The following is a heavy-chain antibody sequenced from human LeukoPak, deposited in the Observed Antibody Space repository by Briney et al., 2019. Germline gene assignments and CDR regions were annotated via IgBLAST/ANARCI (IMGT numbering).Heavy chain of an antibody. D-gene: IGHD6-19*01. J-gene: IGHJ3*02. CDR2: INPNSGGT. Sequence: ASVKVSCKASGYTFTGYYMHWLRQAPGQGLEWMGRINPNSGGTNYAQKFQGRVTMTRDTSISTAYMELSRLRSDDTAVYYCARTIAVAGDAFDIWGQGTMVTVSS. CDR1: GYTFTGYY. CDR3: ARTIAVAGDAFDI. V-gene: IGHV1-2*06.